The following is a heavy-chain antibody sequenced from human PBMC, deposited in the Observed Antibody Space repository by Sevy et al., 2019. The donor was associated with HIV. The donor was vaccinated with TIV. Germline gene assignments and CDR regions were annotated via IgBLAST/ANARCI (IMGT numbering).Heavy chain of an antibody. J-gene: IGHJ4*02. D-gene: IGHD3-22*01. CDR1: GHTLNQLS. Sequence: ASVEVSCKVSGHTLNQLSMHWVRQAPGKGLEWMGRFDPEDGETIYAQRFQGRFTMTEDTSTDTAYMHLSSLRSEDTAVYYCASAREYYEDNSGYFDYWGQGTLVTVSS. CDR3: ASAREYYEDNSGYFDY. CDR2: FDPEDGET. V-gene: IGHV1-24*01.